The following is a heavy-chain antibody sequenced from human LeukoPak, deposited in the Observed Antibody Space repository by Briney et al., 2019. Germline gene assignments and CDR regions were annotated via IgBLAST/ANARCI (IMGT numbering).Heavy chain of an antibody. J-gene: IGHJ4*02. V-gene: IGHV1-2*02. CDR2: INPNSGGT. Sequence: ASVKVSCKASGYFFTGHPIHWVRQAPGHGLEWMGWINPNSGGTNYAQKFQGRVTMTRDTSISTAYMELSRLRSDDTAVYYCATGYGDYVDLNFDYWGQGTLVTVSS. CDR3: ATGYGDYVDLNFDY. CDR1: GYFFTGHP. D-gene: IGHD4-17*01.